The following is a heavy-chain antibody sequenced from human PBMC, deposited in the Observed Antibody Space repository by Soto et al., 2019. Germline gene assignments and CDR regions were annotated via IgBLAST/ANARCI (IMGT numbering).Heavy chain of an antibody. D-gene: IGHD6-6*01. V-gene: IGHV4-34*01. Sequence: PSETLSLTCAVYGGSFSGYYWSWIRQPPGKGLEWIGEINHSGSTNYNPSLKSRVTISVDTSKNQFSLKLSSVTAADTAVYYCARLDRLSSSSSGSYYHYYMDVWGKGTTVTVSS. CDR2: INHSGST. CDR1: GGSFSGYY. CDR3: ARLDRLSSSSSGSYYHYYMDV. J-gene: IGHJ6*03.